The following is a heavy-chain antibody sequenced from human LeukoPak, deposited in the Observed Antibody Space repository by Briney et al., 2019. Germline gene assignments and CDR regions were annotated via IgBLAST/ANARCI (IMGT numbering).Heavy chain of an antibody. V-gene: IGHV1-69*13. CDR1: GGTFSSYA. CDR2: IIPIFGTA. CDR3: ARTMYYDFWSGTLPFDY. Sequence: SVKVSCKASGGTFSSYAVSWVRQAPGQGLEWMGGIIPIFGTANYAQKFQGRVTITADESTSTAYMELSSLRSEDTAVYYCARTMYYDFWSGTLPFDYWGQGTLVTVSS. J-gene: IGHJ4*02. D-gene: IGHD3-3*01.